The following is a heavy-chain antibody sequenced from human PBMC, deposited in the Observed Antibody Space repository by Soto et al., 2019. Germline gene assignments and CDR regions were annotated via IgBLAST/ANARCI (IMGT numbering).Heavy chain of an antibody. CDR3: ARDSAPTYY. V-gene: IGHV3-7*03. Sequence: GASVKVSCAASGFTFSSYWMSWVRQAPGKGLEWVANIKQDGSEKYYVDSVKGRFTISRDNAKNSLYLQMNSLRAEDTAVYYCARDSAPTYYWGQGTLVTVSS. J-gene: IGHJ4*02. CDR1: GFTFSSYW. CDR2: IKQDGSEK. D-gene: IGHD3-10*01.